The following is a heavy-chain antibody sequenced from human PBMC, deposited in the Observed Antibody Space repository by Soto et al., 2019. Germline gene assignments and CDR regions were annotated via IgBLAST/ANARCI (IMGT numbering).Heavy chain of an antibody. D-gene: IGHD3-10*01. CDR1: GFIFSSYW. J-gene: IGHJ5*02. CDR2: INSDGRNT. CDR3: ARYFMARGSDSNLFAP. V-gene: IGHV3-74*03. Sequence: PGGSLRLSCAASGFIFSSYWMHWVRQVPGKGPVWVARINSDGRNTKYTDSVKGRFTISRDNAKNTLYLQMNSLRVEDTAVYYCARYFMARGSDSNLFAPCAQGSVVPVSS.